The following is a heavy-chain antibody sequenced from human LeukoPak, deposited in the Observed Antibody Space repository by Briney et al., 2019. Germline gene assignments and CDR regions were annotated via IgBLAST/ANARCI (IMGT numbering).Heavy chain of an antibody. CDR2: ISYDGSNK. V-gene: IGHV3-30*03. J-gene: IGHJ4*02. D-gene: IGHD5-24*01. Sequence: PGGSLRLSCAASGFTFSGYGMHWVRQAPGKGLEWVAVISYDGSNKYYADSVKGRFTISRDNSKNTRYLQMNSLRAEDTAVYYCARGSRDGYNYDLLDYWGQGTLVTVSS. CDR3: ARGSRDGYNYDLLDY. CDR1: GFTFSGYG.